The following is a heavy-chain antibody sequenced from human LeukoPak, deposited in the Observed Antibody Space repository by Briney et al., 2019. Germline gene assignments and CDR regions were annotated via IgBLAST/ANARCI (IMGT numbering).Heavy chain of an antibody. Sequence: GGSLRLSCAASGFTFSDYYMSWIRQAPGKGLEWVSYISSSGSTIYYADSVKGRFTISRDNAKNSLYLQMNSLRAEDTAVYYCARDYYDSSGYSPFDYWGQETLVTVSS. CDR1: GFTFSDYY. V-gene: IGHV3-11*04. CDR2: ISSSGSTI. J-gene: IGHJ4*02. CDR3: ARDYYDSSGYSPFDY. D-gene: IGHD3-22*01.